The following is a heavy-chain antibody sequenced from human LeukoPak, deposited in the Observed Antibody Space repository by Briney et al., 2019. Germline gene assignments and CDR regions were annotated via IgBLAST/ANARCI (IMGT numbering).Heavy chain of an antibody. V-gene: IGHV3-21*01. D-gene: IGHD2-2*01. Sequence: KPGGSLRLSCAASGFTFSSYSMNWVRQAPGKGLEWVSSISSSSSYIYYADSVKGRFTISRDNAKNSLYLQMNSLRAEDTAVYYCAREEGCCSSTSCPTFDAFDIWGQGTMVTVSS. CDR2: ISSSSSYI. CDR1: GFTFSSYS. J-gene: IGHJ3*02. CDR3: AREEGCCSSTSCPTFDAFDI.